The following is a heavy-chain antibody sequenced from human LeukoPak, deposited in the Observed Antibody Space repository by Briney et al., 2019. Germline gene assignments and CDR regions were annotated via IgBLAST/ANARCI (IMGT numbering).Heavy chain of an antibody. D-gene: IGHD1-1*01. J-gene: IGHJ4*02. CDR3: ARESTEERPGC. CDR2: MDQDGSEE. Sequence: GGSLRLSCAASGFTFSDYYMSWIRQAPGKGLEWVANMDQDGSEENYVDSVKGRFTISRDDAKNSLYLQMSSLRAEDTAVYYCARESTEERPGCWGQGTLVTVSS. V-gene: IGHV3-7*01. CDR1: GFTFSDYY.